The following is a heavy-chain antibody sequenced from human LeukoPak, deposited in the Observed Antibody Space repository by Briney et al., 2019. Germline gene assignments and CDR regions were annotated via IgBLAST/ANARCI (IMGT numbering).Heavy chain of an antibody. Sequence: SETLSLTCTVSGGSISSGSYYWSWIRQPAGKGLEWIGRIYTSGSTNYNPSLKSRVTMSIDTSKNQMSLKLSSVTAADTAVYYCARAGPIYYYHYMDVWGKGTTVTISS. V-gene: IGHV4-61*02. J-gene: IGHJ6*03. CDR2: IYTSGST. CDR1: GGSISSGSYY. D-gene: IGHD2-21*01. CDR3: ARAGPIYYYHYMDV.